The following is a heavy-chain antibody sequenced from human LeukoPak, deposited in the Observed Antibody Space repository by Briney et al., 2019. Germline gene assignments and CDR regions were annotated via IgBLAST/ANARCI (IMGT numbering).Heavy chain of an antibody. D-gene: IGHD3-10*01. J-gene: IGHJ4*02. CDR1: GGSISSGGYY. V-gene: IGHV4-31*03. CDR3: VRHKPTGSYPLEL. Sequence: SETLSLTCTVSGGSISSGGYYWSWIRQHPGKGLEWIGYIYYTGRTTYNPSLRSRLTISADTSTSQLSLKLSSVTAADTAVYYCVRHKPTGSYPLELWGQGTLVTVSS. CDR2: IYYTGRT.